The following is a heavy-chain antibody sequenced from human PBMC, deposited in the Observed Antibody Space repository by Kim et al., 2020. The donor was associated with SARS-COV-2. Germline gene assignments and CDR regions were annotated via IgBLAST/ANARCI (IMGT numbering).Heavy chain of an antibody. J-gene: IGHJ5*02. Sequence: GGSLRLSCAASEFRFSAFWMSWVRQAPGKGLEWVANIKQDGSEINYVDSVKGRFTISRDNAKNSLYLQMNSLRVEDTAVYYCVRIRNEGDNGGQYRWFDPWGQGTLVTVSS. D-gene: IGHD2-21*02. CDR2: IKQDGSEI. V-gene: IGHV3-7*01. CDR1: EFRFSAFW. CDR3: VRIRNEGDNGGQYRWFDP.